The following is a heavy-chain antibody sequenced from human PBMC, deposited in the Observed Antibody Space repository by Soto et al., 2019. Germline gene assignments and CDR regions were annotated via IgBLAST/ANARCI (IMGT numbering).Heavy chain of an antibody. CDR2: INPSGGST. Sequence: XSVKVSSKASGYPFTGYYMPWVRQAPGQGLEWMGIINPSGGSTSYAQKFQGRVTMTRDTSTSTVYMELSSLRSEDTAVYYCARECDPRPFGNSYYYYGMDVWGQETTVTVSS. V-gene: IGHV1-46*01. J-gene: IGHJ6*02. CDR3: ARECDPRPFGNSYYYYGMDV. CDR1: GYPFTGYY. D-gene: IGHD3-3*01.